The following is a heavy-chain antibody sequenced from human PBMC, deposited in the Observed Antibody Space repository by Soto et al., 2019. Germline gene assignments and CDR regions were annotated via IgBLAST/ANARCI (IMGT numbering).Heavy chain of an antibody. V-gene: IGHV3-48*03. Sequence: EVQLAESGGDLVQPGGYLRLSCVGSGFTFSYYEMNWVRQAPGKGLERVAFISHTDRLTHYPDSVKGRFTISRDNAQNSLYLEMTSLRVEDTGVYYCARDTGRASADLWGQGTLVTVSS. J-gene: IGHJ5*02. CDR2: ISHTDRLT. CDR1: GFTFSYYE. CDR3: ARDTGRASADL. D-gene: IGHD6-13*01.